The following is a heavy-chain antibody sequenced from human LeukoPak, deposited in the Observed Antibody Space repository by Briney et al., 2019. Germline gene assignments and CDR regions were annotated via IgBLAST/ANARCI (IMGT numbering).Heavy chain of an antibody. CDR3: AKDDYYDSSGIITHFDY. CDR1: GFLFSSYG. J-gene: IGHJ4*02. V-gene: IGHV3-33*06. D-gene: IGHD3-22*01. CDR2: MWYDGSNK. Sequence: GRSLRLSCAASGFLFSSYGMHWVRQAPGKGLEWVAVMWYDGSNKYYADSVKGRFTISRDNSKNTLYLQMNSLRAEDTAVYYCAKDDYYDSSGIITHFDYWGQGTLVTVSS.